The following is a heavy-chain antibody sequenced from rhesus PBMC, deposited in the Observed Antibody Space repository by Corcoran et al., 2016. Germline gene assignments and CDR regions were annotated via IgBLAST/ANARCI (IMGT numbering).Heavy chain of an antibody. CDR1: GGSISSSNW. J-gene: IGHJ4*01. CDR3: ARDLLQYLDWLPFDY. Sequence: QVQLQESGPGLVKPSETLSLTCAVSGGSISSSNWWSWIRQPPGKGLEWIGDTRGSRVSTYYNPSLKSRVTISTDTAKTQFSLKLSSVTAADTAGYYCARDLLQYLDWLPFDYWGQGVLVTVSS. CDR2: TRGSRVST. D-gene: IGHD3-3*01. V-gene: IGHV4-65*01.